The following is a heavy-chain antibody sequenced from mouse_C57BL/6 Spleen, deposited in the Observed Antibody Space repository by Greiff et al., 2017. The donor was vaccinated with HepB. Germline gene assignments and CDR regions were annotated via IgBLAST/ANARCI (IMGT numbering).Heavy chain of an antibody. CDR1: GYAFTNYL. D-gene: IGHD2-5*01. Sequence: QVQLKESGAELVRPGTSVKVSCKASGYAFTNYLIEWVKQRPGQGLEWIGVINPGSGGTNYNEKFKGKATLTADKSSSTAYMQLSSLTSEDSAVYICAREKGYSNYEFAYWGQGTLVTVSA. CDR3: AREKGYSNYEFAY. J-gene: IGHJ3*01. V-gene: IGHV1-54*01. CDR2: INPGSGGT.